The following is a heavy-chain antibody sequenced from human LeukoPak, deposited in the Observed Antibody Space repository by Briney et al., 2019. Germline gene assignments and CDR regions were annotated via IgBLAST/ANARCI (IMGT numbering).Heavy chain of an antibody. V-gene: IGHV1-2*02. CDR2: INPISGGT. J-gene: IGHJ4*02. Sequence: ASVEVSCKASGYTFTGYYVHWVRQAPGQGLEWMGCINPISGGTDYAQKFQDRVTMTRDTSINTAYMELSRLTSDDTAVYYCARSTVEGNLNPYYFDYWGQGTLVTVSS. D-gene: IGHD4-23*01. CDR3: ARSTVEGNLNPYYFDY. CDR1: GYTFTGYY.